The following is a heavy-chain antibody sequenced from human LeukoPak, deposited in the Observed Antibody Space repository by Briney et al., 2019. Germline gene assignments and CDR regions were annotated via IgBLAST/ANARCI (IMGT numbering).Heavy chain of an antibody. CDR2: ISSSGSTI. CDR3: ASKLRAEYFQH. Sequence: TGGSLRLSCAASGFSFSSHWMSWVRQAPGKGLEWVSYISSSGSTIYYADSVKGRFTISRDNAKNSLYLQMNSLRAEDTAVYYCASKLRAEYFQHWGQGTLVTVSS. CDR1: GFSFSSHW. V-gene: IGHV3-48*03. J-gene: IGHJ1*01.